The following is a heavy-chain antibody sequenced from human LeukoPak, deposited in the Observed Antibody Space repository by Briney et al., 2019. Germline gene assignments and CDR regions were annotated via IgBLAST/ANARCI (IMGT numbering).Heavy chain of an antibody. D-gene: IGHD1-26*01. CDR3: ARSREPLTAAPFDY. V-gene: IGHV3-9*01. CDR2: ISWNSGSI. J-gene: IGHJ4*02. CDR1: GLSFTSFA. Sequence: PGGSLRLSCAASGLSFTSFAMSWVRQAPGKGLEWVSAISWNSGSIDYADSVKGRFTISRDNAKNSLYLKMNSLRAEDTALYYCARSREPLTAAPFDYWGQGTLVTVSS.